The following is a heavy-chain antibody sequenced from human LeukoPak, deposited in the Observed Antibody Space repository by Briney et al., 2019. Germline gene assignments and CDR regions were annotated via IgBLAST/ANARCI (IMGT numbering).Heavy chain of an antibody. V-gene: IGHV3-23*01. Sequence: PGGSLRLSCAASGFTFSSYAMSWVRQAPGKGLEWVSAISGSGGSTYYADSVKGRFTISRDNSKNTLYLQMNSLRVEDTAVYYCAKSSNYYDSREVDYWGQGTLVTVSS. CDR1: GFTFSSYA. D-gene: IGHD3-22*01. J-gene: IGHJ4*02. CDR3: AKSSNYYDSREVDY. CDR2: ISGSGGST.